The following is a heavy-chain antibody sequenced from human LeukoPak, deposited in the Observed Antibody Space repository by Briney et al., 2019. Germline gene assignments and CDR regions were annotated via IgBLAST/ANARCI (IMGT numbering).Heavy chain of an antibody. J-gene: IGHJ6*02. V-gene: IGHV3-21*04. D-gene: IGHD6-19*01. CDR1: GFTFSSYS. CDR2: ISSSSSYI. Sequence: SGGSLRLSCAASGFTFSSYSMNWVRQAPGKGLEWVSSISSSSSYIYYADSVKGRFTISRDNAKNSLYLQMNSLRAEDTALYYCAKAVGEGWYGLYYGMDVWGQGTTVTVSS. CDR3: AKAVGEGWYGLYYGMDV.